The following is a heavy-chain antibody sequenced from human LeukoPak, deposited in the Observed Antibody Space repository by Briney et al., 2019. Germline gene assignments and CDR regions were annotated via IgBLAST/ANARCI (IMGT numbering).Heavy chain of an antibody. CDR3: AREERRDY. CDR1: GLIFSNAW. Sequence: GGSLRLSCEASGLIFSNAWMNWVRQAPGKGLEWVSSISSSSSYIYYADSVKGRFTISRDNAKNSLYLQMNSLRAEDTAVYYCAREERRDYWGQGTLVTVSS. CDR2: ISSSSSYI. V-gene: IGHV3-21*01. J-gene: IGHJ4*02.